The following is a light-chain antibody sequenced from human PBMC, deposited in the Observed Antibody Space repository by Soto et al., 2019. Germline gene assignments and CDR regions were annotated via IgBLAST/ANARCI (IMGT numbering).Light chain of an antibody. CDR3: GTWDSSLSAYV. CDR1: SSNIGKKY. V-gene: IGLV1-51*01. J-gene: IGLJ1*01. CDR2: DNN. Sequence: QSVLTQPPSVSAAPGQKVTISCSGSSSNIGKKYVFWYQQLPGTAPKLLIYDNNKRPSGIPDRFSGSKSGTSATLGITGLQTGDEADYYCGTWDSSLSAYVFGTGTKVTVL.